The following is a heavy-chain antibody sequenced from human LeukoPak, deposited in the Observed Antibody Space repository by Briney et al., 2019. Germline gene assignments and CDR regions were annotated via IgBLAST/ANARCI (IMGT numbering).Heavy chain of an antibody. Sequence: GGSLRLSCAASGFTFSSYSMNWVRQAPGKGLEWVSYISSSGSTIYYADSVKGRFTISRDNAKDSLYLQMNSLRAEDTAVYYCARDHNWNALDIWGQGTMVTVSS. V-gene: IGHV3-48*04. CDR1: GFTFSSYS. CDR3: ARDHNWNALDI. J-gene: IGHJ3*02. CDR2: ISSSGSTI. D-gene: IGHD1-20*01.